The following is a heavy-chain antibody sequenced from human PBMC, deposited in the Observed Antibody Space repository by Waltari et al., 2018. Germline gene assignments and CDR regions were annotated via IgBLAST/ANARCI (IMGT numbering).Heavy chain of an antibody. CDR3: ARDQK. Sequence: EVQLVESGGGLVQPGGSLSLSCAAPGFTFSRYWMSWVRQAPGKGLEWVANIKEDESEKYYVDSVKGRFTISRDNARNSLYLQMNNLRAEDTAVYYCARDQKWGQGTLVTVSS. CDR1: GFTFSRYW. CDR2: IKEDESEK. V-gene: IGHV3-7*01. J-gene: IGHJ4*02.